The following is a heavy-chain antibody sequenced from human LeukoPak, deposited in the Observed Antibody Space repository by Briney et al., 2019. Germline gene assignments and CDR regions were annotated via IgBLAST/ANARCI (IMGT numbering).Heavy chain of an antibody. CDR1: GFTFGTYA. Sequence: KPGGSLRLSCAASGFTFGTYAMSWVRQAPGKGLEWVSAISGGGSSTYYADSVKGRFATSRDNSKSMLFLQMNSLRAEDAAVYYCAKGPFYDYVWGSYRPGGYFDYWGQGTLVTVSS. J-gene: IGHJ4*02. D-gene: IGHD3-16*02. V-gene: IGHV3-23*01. CDR3: AKGPFYDYVWGSYRPGGYFDY. CDR2: ISGGGSST.